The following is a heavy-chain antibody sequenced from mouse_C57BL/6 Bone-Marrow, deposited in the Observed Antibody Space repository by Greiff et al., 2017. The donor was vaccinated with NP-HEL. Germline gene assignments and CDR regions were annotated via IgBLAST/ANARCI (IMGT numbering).Heavy chain of an antibody. CDR3: AREICSYFDV. Sequence: QVQLQQPGAELVKPGASVKLSCKASGYTFTSYWMHWVKQRPGQGLEWIGMIHPNSGSTNYNEKFKSKATLTVDKSSRTAYMQLSILTSEDSAVYYCAREICSYFDVWGTGTTVTVSS. J-gene: IGHJ1*03. CDR2: IHPNSGST. CDR1: GYTFTSYW. V-gene: IGHV1-64*01.